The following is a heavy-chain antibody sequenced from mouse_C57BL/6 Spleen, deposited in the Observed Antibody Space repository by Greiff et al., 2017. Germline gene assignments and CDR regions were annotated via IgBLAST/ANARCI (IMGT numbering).Heavy chain of an antibody. J-gene: IGHJ3*01. Sequence: EVQLQQSGGGLVKPGGSLKLSCAASGFTFSDYGMHWVRQAPEKGLEWVAYISSGSSTIYYADTVKGRFTISRDNAKNTLFLQMTSLRSEDTAMYYCARNHYGSSPWFAYWGQGTLVTVSA. CDR2: ISSGSSTI. D-gene: IGHD1-1*01. CDR1: GFTFSDYG. CDR3: ARNHYGSSPWFAY. V-gene: IGHV5-17*01.